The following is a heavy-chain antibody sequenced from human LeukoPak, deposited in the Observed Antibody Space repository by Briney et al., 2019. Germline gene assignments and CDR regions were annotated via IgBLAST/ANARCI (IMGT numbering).Heavy chain of an antibody. Sequence: PSQTLSLTCTVSGGSISSGSYYWSWIRQPAGKGLEWIGRIYTSGSTNYNPSLKSRVTISVDTSNNQFSLKLSSVTAADTAVYYCARDPSYYCDSSGYGSSGYYLWGQGTLVTVSS. CDR3: ARDPSYYCDSSGYGSSGYYL. CDR2: IYTSGST. D-gene: IGHD3-22*01. J-gene: IGHJ4*02. V-gene: IGHV4-61*02. CDR1: GGSISSGSYY.